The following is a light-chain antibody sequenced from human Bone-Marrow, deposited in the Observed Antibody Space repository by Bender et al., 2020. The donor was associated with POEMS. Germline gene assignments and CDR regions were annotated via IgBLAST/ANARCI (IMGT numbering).Light chain of an antibody. CDR2: QDD. Sequence: SFDLTQPPSVSVSPGQTASITCSGDNLGDTYASWYQQKPGQSPMLVIFQDDKRPSGIPGRFAGSNSGNTATLTISGTQAMDEADYYCQAWDSSTYVFGPGTKVTVL. CDR3: QAWDSSTYV. J-gene: IGLJ1*01. V-gene: IGLV3-1*01. CDR1: NLGDTY.